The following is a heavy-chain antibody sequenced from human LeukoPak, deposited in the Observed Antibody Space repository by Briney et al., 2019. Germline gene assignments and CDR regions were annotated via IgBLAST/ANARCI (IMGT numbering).Heavy chain of an antibody. CDR3: AKAGIAAAGTPYYFDY. Sequence: GGSLRLSCAASGFSFSGYGMHWVRQAPGKGLEWVAVIWYDGSDQRSADSVKGRFTISRDNSRNTLYLQMNSLRAEDTAVYYCAKAGIAAAGTPYYFDYWGQGTLVTVSS. D-gene: IGHD6-13*01. J-gene: IGHJ4*02. CDR2: IWYDGSDQ. V-gene: IGHV3-33*03. CDR1: GFSFSGYG.